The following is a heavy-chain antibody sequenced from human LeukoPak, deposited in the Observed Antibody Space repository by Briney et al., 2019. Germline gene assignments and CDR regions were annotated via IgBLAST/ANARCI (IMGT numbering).Heavy chain of an antibody. Sequence: SETLSLTCTVSGGSISSYYWSWIRQPPGKGLEWIGYIYYSGSTNYNPSLKSRVTISVDTSKNQFSLKLSSVTAADTAVYYCARGAGDSSGTDAFDIRGQGTMVTVSS. D-gene: IGHD3-22*01. J-gene: IGHJ3*02. V-gene: IGHV4-59*01. CDR3: ARGAGDSSGTDAFDI. CDR1: GGSISSYY. CDR2: IYYSGST.